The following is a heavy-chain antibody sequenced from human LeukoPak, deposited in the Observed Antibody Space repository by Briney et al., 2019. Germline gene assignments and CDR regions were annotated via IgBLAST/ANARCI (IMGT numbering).Heavy chain of an antibody. CDR1: GGSISSYY. J-gene: IGHJ4*02. V-gene: IGHV4-59*12. CDR2: IYHTGST. Sequence: PSETLSLTCTVSGGSISSYYWSWIRQPPGKGLEWIGYIYHTGSTYYNPSLKSRATISLDRSKNQFSLKLNSVAAADTAVYYCGRDSGILDYWGQGTLVTVSS. CDR3: GRDSGILDY. D-gene: IGHD2-21*01.